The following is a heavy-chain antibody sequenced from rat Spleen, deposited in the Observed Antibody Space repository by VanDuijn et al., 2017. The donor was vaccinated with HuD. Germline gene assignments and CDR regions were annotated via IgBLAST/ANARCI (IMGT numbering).Heavy chain of an antibody. J-gene: IGHJ2*01. CDR2: ISTGGGNT. D-gene: IGHD1-9*01. Sequence: EVQLVESGGGLVQPGRSLKLSCAASGFTFSNYYMAWVRQAPTKGLEWVASISTGGGNTYYRDSVRGRFTVSRDNSKSTLYLQMDSLRSEDTATYYCARRHYGYTDYFDYWGQGVMVTVSS. V-gene: IGHV5-25*01. CDR1: GFTFSNYY. CDR3: ARRHYGYTDYFDY.